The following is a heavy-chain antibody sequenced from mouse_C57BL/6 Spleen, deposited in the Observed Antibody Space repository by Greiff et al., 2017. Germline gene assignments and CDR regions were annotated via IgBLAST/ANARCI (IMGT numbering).Heavy chain of an antibody. J-gene: IGHJ2*01. V-gene: IGHV10-1*01. CDR2: IRSKSNNYAT. CDR1: GFSFNTYA. Sequence: EVKVIESGGGLVQPKGSLKLSCAASGFSFNTYAMNWVRQAPGKGLEWVARIRSKSNNYATYYADSVKDRFTISRDDSESMLYLQMNNLKTEDTAMYYCVRHLYFDYWGQGTTLTVSS. CDR3: VRHLYFDY.